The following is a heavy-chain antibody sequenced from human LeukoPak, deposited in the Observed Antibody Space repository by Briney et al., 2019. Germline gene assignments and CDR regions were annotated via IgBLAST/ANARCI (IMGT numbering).Heavy chain of an antibody. CDR2: ISGSGSST. CDR1: GFTFSSYA. D-gene: IGHD2-2*01. CDR3: AKDRSKWRYYYYGMDV. Sequence: GGSLRLSCAASGFTFSSYAMSWVRQAPGKGLEWVSAISGSGSSTYYADSVKGRFTISRDNSKNTLYLQMNSLRAEDTAVYYCAKDRSKWRYYYYGMDVWGQGTTVTVSS. J-gene: IGHJ6*02. V-gene: IGHV3-23*01.